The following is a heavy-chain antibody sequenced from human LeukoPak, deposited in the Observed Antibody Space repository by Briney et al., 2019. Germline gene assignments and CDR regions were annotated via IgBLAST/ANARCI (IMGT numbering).Heavy chain of an antibody. CDR3: AREGLYSSSWYGNYYYYGMDV. J-gene: IGHJ6*02. V-gene: IGHV4-59*12. Sequence: PSETLSLTCTVSGGSISSYYWGWIRQPPGKGPEWVGYIYYSGSSNYNPSLKSRVTISVDTSNNQFSLKLSSVTAADTAVYYCAREGLYSSSWYGNYYYYGMDVWGQGTTVTVSS. CDR2: IYYSGSS. CDR1: GGSISSYY. D-gene: IGHD6-13*01.